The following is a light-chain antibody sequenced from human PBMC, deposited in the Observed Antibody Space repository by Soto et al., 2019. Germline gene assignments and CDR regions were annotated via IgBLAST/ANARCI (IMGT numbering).Light chain of an antibody. CDR1: QSISRW. J-gene: IGKJ1*01. CDR2: DAS. CDR3: LQHDTYPRT. Sequence: DGQVNHSPSTPAASVLDSVTSTTRASQSISRWLAWYQQTPGKAPQALIYDASNLQYAAPSRFSGSGSGAEFTLTITRLQPEDFATYYCLQHDTYPRTFGQGTKVDIK. V-gene: IGKV1-5*01.